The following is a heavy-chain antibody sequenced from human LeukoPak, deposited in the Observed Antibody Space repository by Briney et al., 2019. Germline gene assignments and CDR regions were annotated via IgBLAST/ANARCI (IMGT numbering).Heavy chain of an antibody. V-gene: IGHV3-30-3*01. D-gene: IGHD7-27*01. Sequence: GGSLRLSCAASGFTFSSYAMYWVRQAPGKGLEWVAVISYDGSNKYHADSVEGRFTISRDNSKNTLFLQMNSLRAEDTAVYYCARVCINWGAFDIWGQGTMVTVSS. CDR2: ISYDGSNK. J-gene: IGHJ3*02. CDR3: ARVCINWGAFDI. CDR1: GFTFSSYA.